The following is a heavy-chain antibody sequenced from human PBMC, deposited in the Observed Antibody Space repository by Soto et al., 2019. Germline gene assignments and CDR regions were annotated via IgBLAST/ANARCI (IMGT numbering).Heavy chain of an antibody. V-gene: IGHV3-48*01. Sequence: FLRLSCAASGFTFSSYSMNWVRQAPGKGLEWVSYISGSSSPIYYADSVKGRFTISRDNAKNSLYLQMNSLRAEDTAVCYCARRSGFDIWGQGTMVTVSS. D-gene: IGHD3-3*01. CDR2: ISGSSSPI. J-gene: IGHJ3*02. CDR3: ARRSGFDI. CDR1: GFTFSSYS.